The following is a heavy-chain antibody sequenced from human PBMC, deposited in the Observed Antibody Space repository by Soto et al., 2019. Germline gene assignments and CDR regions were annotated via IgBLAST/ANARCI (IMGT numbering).Heavy chain of an antibody. CDR2: ISSSSSYI. J-gene: IGHJ6*02. Sequence: GGSLRLSCAASGFTFSSYSMNWVRQAPGKGLEWLSSISSSSSYIYYADSVKGRFTTCRDNAKNSLYLQMNSLRAEDTAVYYCARVSCSSTSCYCYYGMDVWGQGTTVTVSS. V-gene: IGHV3-21*01. CDR1: GFTFSSYS. CDR3: ARVSCSSTSCYCYYGMDV. D-gene: IGHD2-2*01.